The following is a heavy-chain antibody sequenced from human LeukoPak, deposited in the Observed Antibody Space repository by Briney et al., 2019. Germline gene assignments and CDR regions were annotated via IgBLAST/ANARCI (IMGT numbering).Heavy chain of an antibody. CDR3: ARLQYGSGSYPIDY. D-gene: IGHD3-10*01. CDR2: ISAYNGNT. Sequence: ASVKVSRKASGYTFTSYGISWVRQAPGQGLEWMGWISAYNGNTNYAQKLQGRVTMTTDTSTSTAYMELRSLRAEDTAVYYCARLQYGSGSYPIDYWGQGTLVTVSS. J-gene: IGHJ4*02. V-gene: IGHV1-18*01. CDR1: GYTFTSYG.